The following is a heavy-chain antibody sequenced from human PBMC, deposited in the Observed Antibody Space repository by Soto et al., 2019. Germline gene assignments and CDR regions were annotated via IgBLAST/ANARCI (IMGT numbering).Heavy chain of an antibody. CDR1: GFTFSNAW. D-gene: IGHD3-22*01. Sequence: GGSLRLSCAASGFTFSNAWMNWVRQAPGKGLEWVGRIKSKTDGGTTDYAAPVKGRFTISRDDSKNTLYLQMNSLKTEDTAVYYCTRGYYDSSGYYSRYYYYGMDVWGQGTTVTVS. CDR2: IKSKTDGGTT. V-gene: IGHV3-15*07. CDR3: TRGYYDSSGYYSRYYYYGMDV. J-gene: IGHJ6*02.